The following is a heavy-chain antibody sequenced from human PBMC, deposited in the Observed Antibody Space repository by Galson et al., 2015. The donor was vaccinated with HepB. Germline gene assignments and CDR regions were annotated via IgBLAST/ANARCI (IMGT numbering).Heavy chain of an antibody. CDR2: ISSSTTYI. J-gene: IGHJ4*02. CDR1: GFTFNSYS. D-gene: IGHD3-10*01. CDR3: ARDPEFLGITMVRGTLDY. V-gene: IGHV3-21*01. Sequence: SLRLSCAASGFTFNSYSMNWVRQAPGKGLEWVSSISSSTTYIYYADSLKGRFTISRDNAKNSLHLQMNSLRVEDTAVYYCARDPEFLGITMVRGTLDYWGQGTLVTVSS.